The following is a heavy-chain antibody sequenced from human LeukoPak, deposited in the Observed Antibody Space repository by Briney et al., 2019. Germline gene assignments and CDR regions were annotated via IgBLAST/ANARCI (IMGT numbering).Heavy chain of an antibody. D-gene: IGHD3-22*01. J-gene: IGHJ4*02. Sequence: PGGSLRLSCAASGFTFSSYEMNWVRRAPGKGLEWVSYISHSGSTIYYADSVKGRFTISRDNAKSSLYLRMNSLRAEDTAVYYCARGHPYDSSGYYPTQFDYWGQGTLVTVSS. CDR1: GFTFSSYE. CDR2: ISHSGSTI. V-gene: IGHV3-48*03. CDR3: ARGHPYDSSGYYPTQFDY.